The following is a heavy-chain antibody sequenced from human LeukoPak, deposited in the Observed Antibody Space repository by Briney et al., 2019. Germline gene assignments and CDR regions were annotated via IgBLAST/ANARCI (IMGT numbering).Heavy chain of an antibody. J-gene: IGHJ6*03. CDR1: GYTFTGYY. D-gene: IGHD2-15*01. Sequence: ASVEVSCKASGYTFTGYYMHWVRQAPGQGLEWMGWISAYNGNTNYAQKLQGRVTMTTDTSTSTAYMELRSLRSDDTAVSYCARVLEGYCSGGSCYLGINYYYMDVWGKGTTVTVSS. V-gene: IGHV1-18*04. CDR3: ARVLEGYCSGGSCYLGINYYYMDV. CDR2: ISAYNGNT.